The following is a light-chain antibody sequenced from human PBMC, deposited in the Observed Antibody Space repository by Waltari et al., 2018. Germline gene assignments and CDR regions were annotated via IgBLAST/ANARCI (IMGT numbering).Light chain of an antibody. CDR3: QHYDSYQYA. Sequence: IQATQSPSTLSASVGDRVNITCRTSESVNRHLAWYQQKPGRAPNLLIYKASTLETGAPSKFSGSGSGTEFSLTITNLQRDDFATYFCQHYDSYQYAFGPGTKLEIK. J-gene: IGKJ2*01. CDR1: ESVNRH. CDR2: KAS. V-gene: IGKV1-5*03.